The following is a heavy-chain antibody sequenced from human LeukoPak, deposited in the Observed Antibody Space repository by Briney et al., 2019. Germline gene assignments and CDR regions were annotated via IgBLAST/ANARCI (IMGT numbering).Heavy chain of an antibody. J-gene: IGHJ4*02. Sequence: PGGSLRLSCAASGFTFSSYDMHWVRQATGKGLEWVSAIGTAGDTYYPGSVKGRFTISRENAKNSLYLQMNSLRAGDTAVYYCARGSLGEMATTDFDYWGQGTLVTVSS. CDR2: IGTAGDT. CDR3: ARGSLGEMATTDFDY. D-gene: IGHD5-24*01. V-gene: IGHV3-13*01. CDR1: GFTFSSYD.